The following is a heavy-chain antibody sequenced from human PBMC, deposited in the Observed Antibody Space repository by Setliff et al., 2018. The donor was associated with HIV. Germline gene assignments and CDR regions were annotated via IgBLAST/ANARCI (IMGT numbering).Heavy chain of an antibody. V-gene: IGHV1-46*01. CDR1: GGTLSDYT. CDR2: INPSGGSA. CDR3: ARDYFDSSAYHYGFGAFDI. Sequence: GASVKVSCKASGGTLSDYTVSWVRQAPGQGLEWMGMINPSGGSASYAQKFQGRVTMSRDTSTSTVYMELSSLRSEDTAVYYCARDYFDSSAYHYGFGAFDIWGQGTMVTVSS. D-gene: IGHD3-22*01. J-gene: IGHJ3*02.